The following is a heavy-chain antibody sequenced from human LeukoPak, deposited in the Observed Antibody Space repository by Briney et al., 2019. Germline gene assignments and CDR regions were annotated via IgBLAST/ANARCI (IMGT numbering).Heavy chain of an antibody. CDR1: GFTFSSYA. D-gene: IGHD3-22*01. CDR3: AREGGYYYDSSGYDY. V-gene: IGHV3-23*01. Sequence: GGSLRLSCAASGFTFSSYAMSWVRQAPGKGLEWVSAISCSGGSTYYADSVKGRFTISRDNSKNTLYLQMNSLRAEDTAVYYCAREGGYYYDSSGYDYWGQGTLVTVSS. CDR2: ISCSGGST. J-gene: IGHJ4*02.